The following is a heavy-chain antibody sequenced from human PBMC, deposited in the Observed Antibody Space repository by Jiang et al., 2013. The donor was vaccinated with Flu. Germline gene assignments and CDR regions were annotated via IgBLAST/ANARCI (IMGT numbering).Heavy chain of an antibody. Sequence: GPGLVKPSETLSLTCTVSAASITNHYWSWIRQSPGKGLEWIGYIFHTGSTNYNPSLKRRVTISGDASKRQFFLELTSVTAADTAVYYCASAVQYDYDSSGSHYFDSWGPGNPGHRLL. V-gene: IGHV4-4*09. CDR3: ASAVQYDYDSSGSHYFDS. CDR1: AASITNHY. CDR2: IFHTGST. J-gene: IGHJ4*02. D-gene: IGHD3-22*01.